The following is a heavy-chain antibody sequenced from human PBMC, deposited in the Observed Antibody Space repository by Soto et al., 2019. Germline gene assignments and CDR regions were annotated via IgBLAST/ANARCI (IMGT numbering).Heavy chain of an antibody. CDR3: ARGRTSSPTPGDY. Sequence: QVQLQESGPGLVKPSQTLSLTCTVSGGSISSGGYYWSWIRQHPGKGLEWIGYIYYSGSTYYNPSIKSRFTISVDTSKNQFSLKLSSVTAADTAVYYCARGRTSSPTPGDYWGQGTLVTVSS. D-gene: IGHD2-2*01. CDR2: IYYSGST. J-gene: IGHJ4*02. CDR1: GGSISSGGYY. V-gene: IGHV4-31*03.